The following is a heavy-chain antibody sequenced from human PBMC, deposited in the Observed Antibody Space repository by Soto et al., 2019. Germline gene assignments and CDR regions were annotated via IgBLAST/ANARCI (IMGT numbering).Heavy chain of an antibody. V-gene: IGHV3-48*02. Sequence: EVQLVESGGGLVQPGGSLRLSCEASGFTFSSYHMNWVRQAPGKGLEWVSYISPSSDTIYYADSVKGRFTITRDNAKNSLFLQINSLRDEDTAIYYCARDGGAGYNSGDYWGQGTLVTVSS. D-gene: IGHD5-12*01. CDR3: ARDGGAGYNSGDY. CDR1: GFTFSSYH. CDR2: ISPSSDTI. J-gene: IGHJ4*02.